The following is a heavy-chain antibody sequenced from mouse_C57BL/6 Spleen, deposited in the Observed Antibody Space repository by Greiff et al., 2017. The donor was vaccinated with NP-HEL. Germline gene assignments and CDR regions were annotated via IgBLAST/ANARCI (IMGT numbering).Heavy chain of an antibody. V-gene: IGHV1-69*01. CDR2: IDPSDSYT. Sequence: QVQLQQPGAELVMPGASVKLSCKASGYTFTSYWMHWVKQRPGQGLEWIGAIDPSDSYTNYNQKFKGKSTLTVDNSSSTAYMQLSSLTSEDSAVYYCALELTGTGWFAYWGQGTLVTVSA. CDR3: ALELTGTGWFAY. CDR1: GYTFTSYW. J-gene: IGHJ3*01. D-gene: IGHD4-1*01.